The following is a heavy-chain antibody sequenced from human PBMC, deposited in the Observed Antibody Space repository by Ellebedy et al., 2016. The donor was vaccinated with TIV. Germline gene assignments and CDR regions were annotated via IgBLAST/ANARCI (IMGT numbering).Heavy chain of an antibody. CDR3: ARGPYGGISVWYFDV. Sequence: ASVKVSCKASGYTFTTYYIHWVRQAPGQGLEWVGTLNPSTGGTSYPQKFQGRVTLTRDTSTSTAYMELSSLRSDDTAVYYCARGPYGGISVWYFDVWGRGTLVTVSS. J-gene: IGHJ2*01. D-gene: IGHD4-23*01. CDR1: GYTFTTYY. CDR2: LNPSTGGT. V-gene: IGHV1-46*01.